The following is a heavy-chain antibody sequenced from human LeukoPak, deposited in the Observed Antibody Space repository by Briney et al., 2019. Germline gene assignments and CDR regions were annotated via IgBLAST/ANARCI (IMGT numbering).Heavy chain of an antibody. CDR2: ITESGGGT. CDR3: ARLAGA. J-gene: IGHJ5*02. D-gene: IGHD3-10*01. Sequence: GGSLRLSCAASGFTFGSYAMNWVRQAPGKGLEWVSAITESGGGTYNADSVKGRFTVSRDNSKKTLLLQMNSLRAEDTAVYYCARLAGAWGQGTLVTVSS. V-gene: IGHV3-23*01. CDR1: GFTFGSYA.